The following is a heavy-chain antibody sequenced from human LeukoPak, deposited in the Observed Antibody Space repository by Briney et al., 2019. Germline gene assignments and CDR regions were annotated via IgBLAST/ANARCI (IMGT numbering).Heavy chain of an antibody. Sequence: SGTLSLTCGVSGGSISSSYWWSWVRQPPGKGLEWIGEIYHSGSTNYNPSLKSRVTISVDTSKNQFSLKLSSVTAADTAVYYCARVRGELSTYYYYYYMDVWGKGTTVTISS. J-gene: IGHJ6*03. D-gene: IGHD3-16*02. CDR3: ARVRGELSTYYYYYYMDV. V-gene: IGHV4-4*02. CDR2: IYHSGST. CDR1: GGSISSSYW.